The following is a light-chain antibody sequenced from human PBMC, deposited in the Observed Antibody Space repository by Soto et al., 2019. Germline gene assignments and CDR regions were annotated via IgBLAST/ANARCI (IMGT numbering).Light chain of an antibody. J-gene: IGKJ5*01. CDR1: QSFSSTY. V-gene: IGKV3-20*01. Sequence: EVVLTQSPGTLSLSPGERATLSCRASQSFSSTYLAWYQQKPGQAPRLLIYGASIRATGIPDRFSGSGSGTDFALTLSRLEPEDFAVYYCQQSGSSSTVGLGTRLESK. CDR2: GAS. CDR3: QQSGSSST.